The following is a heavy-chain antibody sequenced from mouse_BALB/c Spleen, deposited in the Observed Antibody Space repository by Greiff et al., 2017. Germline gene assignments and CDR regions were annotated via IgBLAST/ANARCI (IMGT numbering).Heavy chain of an antibody. Sequence: VQGVESGAELVKPGASVKLSCKASGYTFTSYYMYWVKQRPGQGLEWIGEINPSNGGTNFNEKFKSKATLTVDKSSSTAYMQLSSLTSEDSAVYYCTKAGNYAMDYWGQGTSVTVSS. V-gene: IGHV1S81*02. CDR3: TKAGNYAMDY. J-gene: IGHJ4*01. CDR2: INPSNGGT. D-gene: IGHD4-1*01. CDR1: GYTFTSYY.